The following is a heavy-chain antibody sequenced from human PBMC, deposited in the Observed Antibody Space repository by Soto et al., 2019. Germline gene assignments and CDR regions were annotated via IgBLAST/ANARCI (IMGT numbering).Heavy chain of an antibody. V-gene: IGHV1-69*06. J-gene: IGHJ5*02. CDR2: IIPIFGTA. CDR1: GGPFISYA. D-gene: IGHD6-13*01. Sequence: GXSVKVSCKASGGPFISYAINLVRQAPGQGLEWMGGIIPIFGTANYAQKFQGRVTITADKSTSTAYMELSSLRSEDTAVYYCARAKKQLVEGGWFDPWGQGTLVTVSS. CDR3: ARAKKQLVEGGWFDP.